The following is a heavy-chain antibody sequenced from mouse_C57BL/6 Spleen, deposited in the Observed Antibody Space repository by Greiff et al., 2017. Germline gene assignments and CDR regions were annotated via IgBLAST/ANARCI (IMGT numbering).Heavy chain of an antibody. V-gene: IGHV5-9-1*02. CDR2: ISSGGDYI. CDR3: TRELRLQDYYAMDY. CDR1: GFTFSSYA. D-gene: IGHD3-2*02. Sequence: EVKLMESGEGLVKPGGSLKLSCAASGFTFSSYAMSWVRQTPEKRLEWVAYISSGGDYIYYADTVKGRFTISRDNARNTLYLQMSSLKSEDTAMYYCTRELRLQDYYAMDYWGQGTSVTVSS. J-gene: IGHJ4*01.